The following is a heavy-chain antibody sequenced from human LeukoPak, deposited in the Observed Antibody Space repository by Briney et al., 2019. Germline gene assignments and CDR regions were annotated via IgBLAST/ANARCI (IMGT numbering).Heavy chain of an antibody. CDR3: ARDKGGSGYDHLDS. CDR2: TYCRSKWYN. J-gene: IGHJ4*02. V-gene: IGHV6-1*01. Sequence: SQTLSLTCAISGDSVSTNSAAWNWIRQSPSRGLEWLGRTYCRSKWYNDYAVSVKSRITINPDTSKNQFSLQLNSVTPEDTAVYFCARDKGGSGYDHLDSWGQGTLVTVSS. D-gene: IGHD5-12*01. CDR1: GDSVSTNSAA.